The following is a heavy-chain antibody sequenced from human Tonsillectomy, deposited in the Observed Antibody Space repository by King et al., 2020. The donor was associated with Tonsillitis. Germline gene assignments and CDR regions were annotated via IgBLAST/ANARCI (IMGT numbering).Heavy chain of an antibody. CDR2: FYSGGST. Sequence: QLQESGPGLVRPSETLSLTCTVSGGSISTNGYYWGWVRQPPGKGLEWIGRFYSGGSTYQNPSLNSRVTISVDTSKNQFSLRLTSVTAADTAVYYCARGSFDSWGQGTLVTVSS. CDR1: GGSISTNGYY. V-gene: IGHV4-39*01. D-gene: IGHD3-10*01. CDR3: ARGSFDS. J-gene: IGHJ4*02.